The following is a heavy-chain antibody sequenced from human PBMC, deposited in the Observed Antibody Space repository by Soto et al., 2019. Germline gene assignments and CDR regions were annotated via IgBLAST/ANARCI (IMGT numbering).Heavy chain of an antibody. V-gene: IGHV5-51*01. D-gene: IGHD2-15*01. Sequence: GESLKISCKGSGYSFTSYWIGWVRQMPGKGLEWMGIIYPGDSDTRYSPSFQGQVTISADKSISTAYLQWSSLKASDTAMYYCARPGLGYCSGGSCPEFDYWGQGTLVTVSS. J-gene: IGHJ4*02. CDR1: GYSFTSYW. CDR3: ARPGLGYCSGGSCPEFDY. CDR2: IYPGDSDT.